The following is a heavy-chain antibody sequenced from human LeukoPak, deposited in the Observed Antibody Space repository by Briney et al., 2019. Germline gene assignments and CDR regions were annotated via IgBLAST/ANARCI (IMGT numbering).Heavy chain of an antibody. CDR3: ARDLRPPFRPCRVRGGGSCRDDY. D-gene: IGHD2-15*01. Sequence: HPGGSLRLSCAASGFTFSSYSMNWVRQAPGKGLEWVPYISSSSSTIYYADSVKGRFTISRDNAKNSLYLQMNSLRAEDTAVYYCARDLRPPFRPCRVRGGGSCRDDYWGQGTLVTVSS. CDR1: GFTFSSYS. J-gene: IGHJ4*02. CDR2: ISSSSSTI. V-gene: IGHV3-48*01.